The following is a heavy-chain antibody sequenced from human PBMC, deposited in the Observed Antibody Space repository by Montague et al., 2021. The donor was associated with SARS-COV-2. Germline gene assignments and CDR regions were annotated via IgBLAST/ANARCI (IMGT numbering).Heavy chain of an antibody. V-gene: IGHV4-59*01. CDR3: AGTSTYSSGCGRNYYSYGMDV. Sequence: SETLSLTCTVSGGSISSYYWSWIRQPPGKGLEWIGYINYSGSTNYNPSLKSRVTISVDTSKNQFSLKLSSVTAADTAVYYCAGTSTYSSGCGRNYYSYGMDVWGQGTTVTVSS. CDR1: GGSISSYY. CDR2: INYSGST. D-gene: IGHD6-19*01. J-gene: IGHJ6*02.